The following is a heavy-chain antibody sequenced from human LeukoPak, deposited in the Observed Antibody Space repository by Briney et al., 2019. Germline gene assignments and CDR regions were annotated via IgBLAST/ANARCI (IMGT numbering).Heavy chain of an antibody. D-gene: IGHD2-2*01. V-gene: IGHV3-53*01. CDR2: IYSGGST. Sequence: GGSLRLSCAASGFTVSSNYMSWVRQAPGKGLEWVSVIYSGGSTYYADSVKGRFTISRDNSKNTLYPQMNSLRAEDTAVYYCAGGTGYCSSTSCSDAFDIWGQGTMVTVSS. CDR3: AGGTGYCSSTSCSDAFDI. CDR1: GFTVSSNY. J-gene: IGHJ3*02.